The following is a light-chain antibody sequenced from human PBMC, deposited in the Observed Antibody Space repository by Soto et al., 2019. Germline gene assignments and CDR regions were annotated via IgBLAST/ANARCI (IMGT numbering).Light chain of an antibody. Sequence: IVLTQSPGTLSLSPGERATLSCRAIQSVSSNYLAWYQQKPGQAPRLLVYGASSRATGIPDRFSGSGSGTDFTLTISSLQSEDFAVYYCQQYNNWPPWTFGQGTKVDIK. CDR3: QQYNNWPPWT. CDR2: GAS. J-gene: IGKJ1*01. V-gene: IGKV3-20*01. CDR1: QSVSSNY.